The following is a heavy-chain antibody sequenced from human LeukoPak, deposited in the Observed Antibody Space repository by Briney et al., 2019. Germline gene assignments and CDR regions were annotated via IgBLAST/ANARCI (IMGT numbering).Heavy chain of an antibody. CDR2: IIPIFGTA. J-gene: IGHJ5*02. CDR3: ARDYLPGTQGGYNWFDP. D-gene: IGHD1-1*01. V-gene: IGHV1-69*13. CDR1: GGTFSSYA. Sequence: ASVKVSCKASGGTFSSYAISWVRQAPGQGLEWMGGIIPIFGTANYAQKFQGRVTITADESTSTAYMELSSPRSEDTAVYYCARDYLPGTQGGYNWFDPWGQGTLVTVSS.